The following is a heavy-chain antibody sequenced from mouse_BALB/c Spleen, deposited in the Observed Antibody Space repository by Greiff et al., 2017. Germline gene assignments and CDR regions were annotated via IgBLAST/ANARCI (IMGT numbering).Heavy chain of an antibody. CDR3: ARITTALFDY. CDR1: GYTFTSYY. Sequence: QVQLQQSGPELVKPGASVRISCKASGYTFTSYYIHWVKQRPGQGLEWIGWIYPGNVNTKYNEKFKGKATLTADKSSSTAYMQLSSLTSEDSAVYFCARITTALFDYWGQGTTLTVSS. CDR2: IYPGNVNT. V-gene: IGHV1S56*01. D-gene: IGHD1-2*01. J-gene: IGHJ2*01.